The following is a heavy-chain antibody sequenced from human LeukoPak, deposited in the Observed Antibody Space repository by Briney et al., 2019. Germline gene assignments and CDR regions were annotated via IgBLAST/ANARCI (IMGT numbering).Heavy chain of an antibody. Sequence: GGSLRLSCAASGFTFSSYSMHWVRQAPGKGLEWVAVISYDGNNKYYADSVKGRFTISRDNSKNTLYLQMNSLRAEDTAVYYCAREQVTREWFYYYYGMDVWGQGTTVTVSS. CDR1: GFTFSSYS. CDR2: ISYDGNNK. J-gene: IGHJ6*02. V-gene: IGHV3-30*03. D-gene: IGHD4-23*01. CDR3: AREQVTREWFYYYYGMDV.